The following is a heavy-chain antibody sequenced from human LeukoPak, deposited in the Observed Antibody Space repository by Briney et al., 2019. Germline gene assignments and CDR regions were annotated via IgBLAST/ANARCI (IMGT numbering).Heavy chain of an antibody. CDR2: IRYDGSNK. J-gene: IGHJ3*02. CDR3: AKGRQLYLWEDAFDI. V-gene: IGHV3-30*02. CDR1: GFTFSSYG. Sequence: GGSLRLSCAASGFTFSSYGMHWIRQAPGKGLEWVAFIRYDGSNKYYVDSVKGRFTISRDNSNNTLYLQMNSLRPEDTALYYCAKGRQLYLWEDAFDIWGQGTMVTVSS. D-gene: IGHD6-6*01.